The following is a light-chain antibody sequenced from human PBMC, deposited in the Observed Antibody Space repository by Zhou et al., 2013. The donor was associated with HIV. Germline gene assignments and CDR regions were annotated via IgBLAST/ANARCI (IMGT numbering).Light chain of an antibody. J-gene: IGKJ3*01. CDR3: QVYSAFVIT. CDR2: GAS. V-gene: IGKV3-20*01. CDR1: QSVSSSY. Sequence: EIVLTQSPGTLSLSPGERATLSCRASQSVSSSYLAWYQQKPGQAPRLLIYGASSRATGIPDRFSGSGSGTEFTLTISSLQSEDFAVYYCQVYSAFVITFGPGTKVEI.